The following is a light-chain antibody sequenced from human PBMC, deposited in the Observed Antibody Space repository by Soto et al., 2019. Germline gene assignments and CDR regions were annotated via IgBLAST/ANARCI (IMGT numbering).Light chain of an antibody. CDR2: EVT. Sequence: QSVLAQPPSASGSPGQSVTISCTGTSSDVGGYNYVSWYQQYPGKAPQLIIYEVTKRPPGVPDRFSGSKSGNTASLTVSGLQAEDEADYYCSSYAATNNYVFGSGTKVTVL. V-gene: IGLV2-8*01. J-gene: IGLJ1*01. CDR1: SSDVGGYNY. CDR3: SSYAATNNYV.